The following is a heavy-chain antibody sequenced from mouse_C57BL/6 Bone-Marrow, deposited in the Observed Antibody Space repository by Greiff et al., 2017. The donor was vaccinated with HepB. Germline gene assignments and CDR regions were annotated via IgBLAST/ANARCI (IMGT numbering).Heavy chain of an antibody. CDR1: GFTFSDYG. CDR2: ISSGSSTI. Sequence: EVKLMESGGGLVKPGGSLKLSCAASGFTFSDYGMHWVRQAPEKGLEWVAYISSGSSTIYYADTVKGRVTISRDNAKNTLFLQMTSLRSEDTAMYYCASYREGAMDYWGQGTSVTVSS. J-gene: IGHJ4*01. V-gene: IGHV5-17*01. CDR3: ASYREGAMDY.